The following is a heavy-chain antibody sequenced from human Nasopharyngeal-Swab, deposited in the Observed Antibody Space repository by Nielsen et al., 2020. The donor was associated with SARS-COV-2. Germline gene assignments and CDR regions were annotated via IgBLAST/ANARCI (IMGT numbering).Heavy chain of an antibody. CDR2: ISTYNGNT. Sequence: WVRQAPGQGLEWLGWISTYNGNTNYAQKLQGRVTMTRNTSISTAYMELSSLRSEDTAVYYCARRRPSWYCSSTSCSPEDYWGQGTLVTVSS. J-gene: IGHJ4*02. D-gene: IGHD2-2*01. CDR3: ARRRPSWYCSSTSCSPEDY. V-gene: IGHV1-18*01.